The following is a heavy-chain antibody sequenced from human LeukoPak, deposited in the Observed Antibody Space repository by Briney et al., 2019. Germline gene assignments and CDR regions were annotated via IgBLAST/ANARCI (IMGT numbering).Heavy chain of an antibody. CDR1: GFIVSSNY. CDR3: AREVPAAMAFDY. J-gene: IGHJ4*02. CDR2: ISSSSSTI. Sequence: GGSLRLSCAASGFIVSSNYMSWVRQAPGKGLEWVSYISSSSSTIYYADSVKGRFTISRDNAKNSLYLQMNSLRAEDTAVYYCAREVPAAMAFDYWGQGTLVTVSS. V-gene: IGHV3-48*01. D-gene: IGHD2-2*01.